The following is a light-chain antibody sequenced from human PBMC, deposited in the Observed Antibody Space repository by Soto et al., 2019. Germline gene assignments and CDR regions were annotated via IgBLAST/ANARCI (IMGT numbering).Light chain of an antibody. CDR1: QSVSSN. J-gene: IGKJ4*01. CDR3: QQYNNWPLT. Sequence: EIVMTQSPATLSVSPGVRATLSCRASQSVSSNLGWYQQKPGQAPRLLIYGASTRAAGIPARFSGSGSGTEFTLTISRPQSEDFAVYYCQQYNNWPLTFGGGTRVDIK. V-gene: IGKV3-15*01. CDR2: GAS.